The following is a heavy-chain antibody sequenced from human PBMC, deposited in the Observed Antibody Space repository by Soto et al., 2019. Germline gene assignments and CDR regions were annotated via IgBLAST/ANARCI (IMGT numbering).Heavy chain of an antibody. CDR1: GYNFFDYT. V-gene: IGHV1-18*01. CDR3: ARGPDL. CDR2: VTAYNGDT. Sequence: QAQLVQSAAEVKKPGASVRLSCRASGYNFFDYTIIWVRQTPEKRLEWVGWVTAYNGDTRYAEKFKGRVTVTSDTRTSTSYLELRSLKSDDSAIYYCARGPDLWGRGTLVIVSS. J-gene: IGHJ2*01.